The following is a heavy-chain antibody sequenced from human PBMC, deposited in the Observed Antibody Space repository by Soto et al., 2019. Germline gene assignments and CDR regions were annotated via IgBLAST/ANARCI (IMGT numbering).Heavy chain of an antibody. V-gene: IGHV3-30*18. CDR2: ISYDGTIK. D-gene: IGHD3-3*01. CDR3: AKTRAYNFWSGYDS. J-gene: IGHJ5*01. Sequence: PGGSLRLSCAASGFTFRSYGMHWVRQAPGKGLEWVAVISYDGTIKFYADSVKGRFTISRDNSKNTLYLQLNSLRTEDTALYYCAKTRAYNFWSGYDSWGQGSLVTVSS. CDR1: GFTFRSYG.